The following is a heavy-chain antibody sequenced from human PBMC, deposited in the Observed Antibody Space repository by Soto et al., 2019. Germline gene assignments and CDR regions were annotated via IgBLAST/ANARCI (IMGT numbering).Heavy chain of an antibody. D-gene: IGHD3-22*01. J-gene: IGHJ4*02. Sequence: GESLKISCKGSGYSFAGYWITWVRQKPGKGLEWMGRIDPSDTQTYYSPSFRGHVTISVTKSITTVFLQWSSLRASDTAMYYCARQIYDSDTGPNFQYYFDSWGQGTPVTVSS. CDR3: ARQIYDSDTGPNFQYYFDS. V-gene: IGHV5-10-1*01. CDR1: GYSFAGYW. CDR2: IDPSDTQT.